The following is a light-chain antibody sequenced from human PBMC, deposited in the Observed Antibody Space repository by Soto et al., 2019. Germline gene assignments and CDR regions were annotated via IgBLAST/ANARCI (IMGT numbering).Light chain of an antibody. CDR3: QQVNNYPLT. Sequence: DIQLTQSPSFLSASVVDRVTITCRASQGISTFLAWYQQHPGTAPKRLIYDASNLQSGVPSRFSGSGSGTEFTLTISSLQPEDFATYYCQQVNNYPLTFGGGTKVDIK. J-gene: IGKJ4*01. V-gene: IGKV1-9*01. CDR2: DAS. CDR1: QGISTF.